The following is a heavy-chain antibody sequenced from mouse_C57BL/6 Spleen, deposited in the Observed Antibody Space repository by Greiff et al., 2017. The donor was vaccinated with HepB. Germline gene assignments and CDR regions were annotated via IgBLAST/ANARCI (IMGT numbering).Heavy chain of an antibody. CDR2: INPSSGYT. CDR1: GYTFTSYT. Sequence: QVQLQQSGAELARPGASVKMSCKASGYTFTSYTMHWVKQRPGQGLEWIGYINPSSGYTKYNQKFKDKSTLTADKSSSTAYMQLSSLTSEDSAVYYCARSTMVTTEGNDFDYWGQGTTLTVSS. D-gene: IGHD2-2*01. J-gene: IGHJ2*01. CDR3: ARSTMVTTEGNDFDY. V-gene: IGHV1-4*01.